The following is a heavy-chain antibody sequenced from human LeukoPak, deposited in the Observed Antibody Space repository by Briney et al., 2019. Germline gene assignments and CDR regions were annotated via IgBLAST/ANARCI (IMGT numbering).Heavy chain of an antibody. J-gene: IGHJ4*02. D-gene: IGHD5-24*01. CDR2: ISAGGGTK. Sequence: GGSLRLSCAASGLTFNIYDMHWVRQAPGKGLEWVSVISAGGGTKDYADSVKGRFSISRDNSKNTLFLQMNCLRAEDSAIYYCAKDQEGYHRPIDYWGQGTLVTVSS. V-gene: IGHV3-23*01. CDR1: GLTFNIYD. CDR3: AKDQEGYHRPIDY.